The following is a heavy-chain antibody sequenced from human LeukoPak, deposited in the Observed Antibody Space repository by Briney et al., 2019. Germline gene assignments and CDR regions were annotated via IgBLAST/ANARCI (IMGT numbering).Heavy chain of an antibody. CDR3: ARRWLGDPYGMDV. J-gene: IGHJ6*02. D-gene: IGHD3-10*01. V-gene: IGHV3-23*01. Sequence: GGSLRLTCAASGFIFSNYAMTWVRQAPGKGLEWVSILGGLSESVYYPDSVKGRFTVSRDNSKDTLYLEINSLRGEDTATYYCARRWLGDPYGMDVWGQGTTVTVSS. CDR2: LGGLSESV. CDR1: GFIFSNYA.